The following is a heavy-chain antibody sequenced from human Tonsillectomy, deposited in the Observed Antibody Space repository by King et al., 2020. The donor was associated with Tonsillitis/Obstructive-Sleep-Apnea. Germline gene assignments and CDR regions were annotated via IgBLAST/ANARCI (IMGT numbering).Heavy chain of an antibody. CDR1: GFTFSSYA. V-gene: IGHV3-30*04. Sequence: QLVQSGGGVVQPGRSLRLSCAASGFTFSSYAMHWVRQAPGKGLEWVAVISYDGSNKYFADSVKGRFTISIDNSKNTLYLQMNILRAEDTAVYYCARDPLYYDTSGYYPYFDYWGQGTLVTVSS. D-gene: IGHD3-22*01. CDR3: ARDPLYYDTSGYYPYFDY. J-gene: IGHJ4*02. CDR2: ISYDGSNK.